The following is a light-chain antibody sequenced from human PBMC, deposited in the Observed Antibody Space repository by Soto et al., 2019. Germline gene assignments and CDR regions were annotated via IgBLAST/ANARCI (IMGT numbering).Light chain of an antibody. CDR3: QQYNNWPPERT. J-gene: IGKJ1*01. Sequence: EIVMTQSPATLSVSPGERATLSCRASRSVSSNLAWYQQKPGQAPRLLIYGASTRATGIPARFSGSGSGTEFTLTISSLQSEDFAVYYCQQYNNWPPERTFGQGTKVDIK. CDR2: GAS. V-gene: IGKV3-15*01. CDR1: RSVSSN.